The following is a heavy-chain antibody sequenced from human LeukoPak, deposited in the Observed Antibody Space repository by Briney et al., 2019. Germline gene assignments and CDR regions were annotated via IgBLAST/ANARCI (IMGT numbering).Heavy chain of an antibody. J-gene: IGHJ4*02. V-gene: IGHV3-30*02. CDR1: GFTFSSYG. CDR2: IRYDGSNK. Sequence: GGSLRLSCAASGFTFSSYGMHWVRQAPGKGLEWVAFIRYDGSNKYYADSVKGRFTISRDNSKNTLYLQMNSLRAEDTAVYYCAKVHYVWGSYRYTEFDYWGQGTLVTVSS. D-gene: IGHD3-16*02. CDR3: AKVHYVWGSYRYTEFDY.